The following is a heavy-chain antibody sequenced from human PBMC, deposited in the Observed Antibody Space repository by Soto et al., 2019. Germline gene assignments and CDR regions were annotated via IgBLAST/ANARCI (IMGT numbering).Heavy chain of an antibody. CDR1: GYLFTAHY. D-gene: IGHD3-3*01. Sequence: QVQLVQSGAEVKKPGASVKVSCTASGYLFTAHYIHWLRQAPGQGLAWLGWSNPESGGTKYAQKFQGRVPTTRGTSVSPALMELSSPRSGDTGVEFWTTLFLNFGRYGMGMGLWGQGTTVTVS. V-gene: IGHV1-2*02. CDR2: SNPESGGT. CDR3: TTLFLNFGRYGMGMGL. J-gene: IGHJ6*02.